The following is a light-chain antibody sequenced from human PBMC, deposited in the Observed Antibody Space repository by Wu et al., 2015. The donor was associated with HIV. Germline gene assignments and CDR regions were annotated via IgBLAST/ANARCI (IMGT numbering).Light chain of an antibody. CDR1: QAISTSQ. Sequence: TQSPGTLALSPGERATLSCKASQAISTSQLAWYRQKGGQAPRLVMFGTSHRASGIPDRFIGSGSGTDFTLTISSMQSEDFAVYYCQQYHSWPPLTFGGGTKVEI. CDR2: GTS. CDR3: QQYHSWPPLT. J-gene: IGKJ4*01. V-gene: IGKV3-20*01.